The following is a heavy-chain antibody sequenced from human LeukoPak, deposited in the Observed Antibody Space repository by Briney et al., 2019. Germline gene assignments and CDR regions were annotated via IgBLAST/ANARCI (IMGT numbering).Heavy chain of an antibody. CDR3: ARAGLGESYCGGDCEYNWFDP. J-gene: IGHJ5*02. D-gene: IGHD2-21*02. CDR2: IWYDGSNK. CDR1: GFTFISYG. Sequence: GGSLRLSCAASGFTFISYGMHWVRQAPGKGLEWVAVIWYDGSNKYYADSVKGRFTISRDNAKNSLYLQMNSLRAEDTAVYYCARAGLGESYCGGDCEYNWFDPWGQGTLVTVSS. V-gene: IGHV3-33*01.